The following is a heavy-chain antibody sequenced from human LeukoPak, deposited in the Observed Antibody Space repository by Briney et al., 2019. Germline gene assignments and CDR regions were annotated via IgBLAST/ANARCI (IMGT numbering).Heavy chain of an antibody. CDR1: GFTFSSYS. D-gene: IGHD4-17*01. V-gene: IGHV3-21*01. J-gene: IGHJ4*02. CDR2: ISSSSSYI. CDR3: ARGRNGDSYFDY. Sequence: GGSLRLSCAASGFTFSSYSMNWVRQAPGKGLEWVSSISSSSSYIYYADSVKGRFTISRDNAKNSLYLQMNSLRAEDTAVYYCARGRNGDSYFDYWGQGTLVTVSS.